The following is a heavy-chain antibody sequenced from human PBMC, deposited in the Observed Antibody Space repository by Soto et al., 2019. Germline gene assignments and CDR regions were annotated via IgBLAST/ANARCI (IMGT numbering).Heavy chain of an antibody. V-gene: IGHV3-23*01. CDR2: IGGSGGDI. Sequence: EVQLLESGGGLVQPGGSLRLSCAASGFTFSSFPMSWARQSPGKGLEWVSSIGGSGGDIHYADSVKGRFTVSRDNSKNTLYLQMNSLRAEDTAVYYCASLGGSTTYYNGYWGQGTLVTVSS. D-gene: IGHD3-10*01. J-gene: IGHJ4*02. CDR3: ASLGGSTTYYNGY. CDR1: GFTFSSFP.